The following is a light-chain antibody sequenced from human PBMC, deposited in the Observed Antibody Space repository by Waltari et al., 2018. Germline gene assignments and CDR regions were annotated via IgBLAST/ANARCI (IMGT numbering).Light chain of an antibody. CDR1: QSISSW. V-gene: IGKV1-5*03. Sequence: DIQMTQSPSTLSASVGDRVTITCRASQSISSWLAWYQHKPGKAPKLLIYKASSLESGVPSRFRGSGSGTEFTLTISSLQPDDFATYYCQQYNSYSKTFGQGTKLEIK. CDR2: KAS. CDR3: QQYNSYSKT. J-gene: IGKJ2*01.